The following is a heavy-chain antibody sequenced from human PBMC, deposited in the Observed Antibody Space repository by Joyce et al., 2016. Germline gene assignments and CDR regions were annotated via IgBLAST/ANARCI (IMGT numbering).Heavy chain of an antibody. CDR1: GFSLTTSGVG. J-gene: IGHJ5*02. CDR2: IFWNGDK. CDR3: TRSHDFLTDYSGLQFDP. V-gene: IGHV2-5*01. D-gene: IGHD3-9*01. Sequence: QITLKESGPTLVKPTQSLTLTCTFSGFSLTTSGVGVGWIRQPPGKALEWLALIFWNGDKRYSPSLKSRLTITKDTSKNQVVLTLTNVDPVYTATYYCTRSHDFLTDYSGLQFDPWGQGTLVTVSS.